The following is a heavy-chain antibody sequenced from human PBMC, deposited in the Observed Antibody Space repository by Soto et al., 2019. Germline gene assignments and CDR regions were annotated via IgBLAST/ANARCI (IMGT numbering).Heavy chain of an antibody. CDR1: GFTFSSYS. CDR3: ARSPSYDFWSGYYTDNWFDP. Sequence: PGGSLRLSCAASGFTFSSYSMNWVRQAPGKGLEWVSSISSSSSYIYYADSVKGRFTISRDNAKNSLYLQMNSLRAEDTAVYYCARSPSYDFWSGYYTDNWFDPWGQGTLVTVSS. CDR2: ISSSSSYI. J-gene: IGHJ5*02. V-gene: IGHV3-21*01. D-gene: IGHD3-3*01.